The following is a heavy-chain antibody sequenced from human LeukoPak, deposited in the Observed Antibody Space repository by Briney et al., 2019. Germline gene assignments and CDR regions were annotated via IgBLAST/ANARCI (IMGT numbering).Heavy chain of an antibody. CDR2: INGSGGST. CDR1: GFTFSSYA. J-gene: IGHJ5*01. CDR3: ANPPTVTKTRFDS. D-gene: IGHD4-17*01. Sequence: AGGSLRLSCAASGFTFSSYAMSWVRQALGKGLEWVSDINGSGGSTYYADSVKGRFTISRDNSKNTLYLQMNSLRAEDTAVYYCANPPTVTKTRFDSWGQGTLVTVSS. V-gene: IGHV3-23*01.